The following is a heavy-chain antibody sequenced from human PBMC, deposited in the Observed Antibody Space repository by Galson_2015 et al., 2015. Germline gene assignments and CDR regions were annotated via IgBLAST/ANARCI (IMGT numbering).Heavy chain of an antibody. Sequence: SVKVSCKASGGTFSSYAISWVRQAPGQGLEWMGGIIPIFGTANYAQKFQGRVTITADESTSTAYMELSSLRSEDTAVYYCARAMALSRGFAAAFDIWGQGTMVTVSS. J-gene: IGHJ3*02. D-gene: IGHD3-10*01. V-gene: IGHV1-69*13. CDR2: IIPIFGTA. CDR3: ARAMALSRGFAAAFDI. CDR1: GGTFSSYA.